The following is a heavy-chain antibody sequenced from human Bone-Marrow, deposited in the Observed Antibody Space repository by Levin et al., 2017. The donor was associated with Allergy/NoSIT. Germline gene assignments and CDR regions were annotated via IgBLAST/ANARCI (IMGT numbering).Heavy chain of an antibody. D-gene: IGHD2-15*01. J-gene: IGHJ5*02. CDR2: IRPNSGGT. V-gene: IGHV1-2*02. CDR1: GNTFSDYF. Sequence: GASVKVSCKASGNTFSDYFINWVRQAPGQGLEWMGWIRPNSGGTNYAHNFQGRVTMTWDPAITTGYLELSTLTSDDTAVYYCATSPGRGRFDPWGQGTLVAVSS. CDR3: ATSPGRGRFDP.